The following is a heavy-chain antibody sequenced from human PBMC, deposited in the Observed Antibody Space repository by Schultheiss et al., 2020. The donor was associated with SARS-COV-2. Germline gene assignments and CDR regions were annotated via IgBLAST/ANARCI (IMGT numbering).Heavy chain of an antibody. CDR3: AREGYLSMDV. CDR1: GFTFSSYA. J-gene: IGHJ6*03. V-gene: IGHV3-21*01. D-gene: IGHD5-12*01. CDR2: ISGSGGST. Sequence: GGSLRLSCAASGFTFSSYAMHWVRQAPGKGLEWVSAISGSGGSTYYADSVKGRFTISRDNAKNSLYLQMNSLRAEDTAVYYCAREGYLSMDVWGKGTTVTVSS.